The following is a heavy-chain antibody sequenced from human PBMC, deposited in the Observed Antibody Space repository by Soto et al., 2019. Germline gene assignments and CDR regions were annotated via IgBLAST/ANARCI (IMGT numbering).Heavy chain of an antibody. CDR2: ISGSGGST. J-gene: IGHJ4*02. CDR1: GFTFSSYA. V-gene: IGHV3-23*01. D-gene: IGHD6-19*01. CDR3: AKDQGYSSVGY. Sequence: GGSLRLSCAASGFTFSSYAMSWVRQAPGKGLEWVSAISGSGGSTYYADSVKGRFTISRDNSKNTLYLQMNSLGAEDTAVYYCAKDQGYSSVGYWGQGTLVTVSS.